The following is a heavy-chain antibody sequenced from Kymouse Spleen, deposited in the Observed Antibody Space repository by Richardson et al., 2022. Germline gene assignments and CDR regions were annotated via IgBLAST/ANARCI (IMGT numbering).Heavy chain of an antibody. CDR1: GFTFDDYA. D-gene: IGHD6-13*01. CDR3: AKAPIAAAGTAFDY. V-gene: IGHV3-9*01. Sequence: EVQLVESGGGLVQPGRSLRLSCAASGFTFDDYAMHWVRQAPGKGLEWVSGISWNSGSIGYADSVKGRFTISRDNAKNSLYLQMNSLRAEDTALYYCAKAPIAAAGTAFDYWGQGTLVTVSS. CDR2: ISWNSGSI. J-gene: IGHJ4*02.